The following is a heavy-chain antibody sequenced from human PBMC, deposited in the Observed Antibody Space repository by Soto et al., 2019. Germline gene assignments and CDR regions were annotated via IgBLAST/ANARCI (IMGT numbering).Heavy chain of an antibody. J-gene: IGHJ5*02. V-gene: IGHV1-69*01. CDR2: IIPIFGKA. Sequence: QVQLVQSGAEVKKPGSSVKVSCKASGGTFSSYAISWVRQAPGQGLEWMGGIIPIFGKANYAQKFQGRVTITADESTSTAYMELSSLRSEDTAVYYCARRPPDCSSTSCYRRGSWFDPWGQGTLVTVSS. CDR3: ARRPPDCSSTSCYRRGSWFDP. D-gene: IGHD2-2*02. CDR1: GGTFSSYA.